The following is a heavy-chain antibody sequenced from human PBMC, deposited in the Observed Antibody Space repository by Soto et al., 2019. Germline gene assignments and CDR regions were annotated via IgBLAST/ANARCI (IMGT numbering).Heavy chain of an antibody. Sequence: QVQLVESGGGVVQPGRSLRLSCAASGFTFSNYAMYWVRQAPGKGLEWVAVISYDGNNKYYADSVKGRFTISRDNSKNTLYLQMNRLRAEDTAVYYCAGAGCDGGTCYTLVGLRYGMDVWGQGTTVTVSS. CDR1: GFTFSNYA. D-gene: IGHD2-15*01. CDR2: ISYDGNNK. CDR3: AGAGCDGGTCYTLVGLRYGMDV. J-gene: IGHJ6*02. V-gene: IGHV3-30-3*01.